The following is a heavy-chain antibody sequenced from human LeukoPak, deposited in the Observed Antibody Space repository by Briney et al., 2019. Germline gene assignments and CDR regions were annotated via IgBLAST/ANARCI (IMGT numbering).Heavy chain of an antibody. D-gene: IGHD2-8*01. J-gene: IGHJ4*02. V-gene: IGHV3-23*01. CDR1: GGTFSSYG. CDR3: AKDDWGMQSLTHYDK. Sequence: GGTLRLSCAAPGGTFSSYGMSWVRQAPGKGLEWVSGISGSGGSTYYADSVKGRFTISRDNSTKTLDLQLTSLRAEDTAVYYCAKDDWGMQSLTHYDKWGQGTLVTVSS. CDR2: ISGSGGST.